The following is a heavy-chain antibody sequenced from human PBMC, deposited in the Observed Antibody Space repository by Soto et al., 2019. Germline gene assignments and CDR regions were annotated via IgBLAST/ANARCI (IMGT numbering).Heavy chain of an antibody. J-gene: IGHJ5*02. D-gene: IGHD2-8*01. V-gene: IGHV3-53*01. CDR3: ARERDGHNPNWFDL. CDR2: IYSGGST. Sequence: PGGSLRLSCAVSGFTVSSNYTSWVRQPPGKGPEWVSDIYSGGSTYYADSVKGRFTISRDNSKNTLYLQMNSLRAEDTAVYYCARERDGHNPNWFDLWGQGTLVTVSS. CDR1: GFTVSSNY.